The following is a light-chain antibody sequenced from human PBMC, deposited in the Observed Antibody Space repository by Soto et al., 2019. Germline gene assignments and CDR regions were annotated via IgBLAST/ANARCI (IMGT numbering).Light chain of an antibody. J-gene: IGKJ4*01. CDR2: AAL. CDR3: QESYGSPLI. CDR1: QNIFSY. Sequence: DIQMTQSPSSLSAFIGDRVNITCRASQNIFSYLNWYQQKSGKAPKLLIYAALYLQSGVPSRFSGRGSGTEFTLTISRMQPEDSAIYYCQESYGSPLIFGGGTKVEIK. V-gene: IGKV1-39*01.